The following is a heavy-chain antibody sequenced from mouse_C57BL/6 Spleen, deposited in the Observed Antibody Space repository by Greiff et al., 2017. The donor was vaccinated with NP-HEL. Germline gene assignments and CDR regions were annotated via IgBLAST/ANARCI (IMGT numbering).Heavy chain of an antibody. Sequence: HVQLHPSPAELATPGASVKLPSPASGYTSPLSSMPWVKQRPGQGLEWIGYINPSSGYTKYNQKFKDKATLTADKSSSTAYMQLSSLTYEDSAVYYCAREAVVDPDYWGQGTTLTVSS. V-gene: IGHV1-7*01. D-gene: IGHD1-1*01. CDR2: INPSSGYT. CDR3: AREAVVDPDY. J-gene: IGHJ2*01. CDR1: GYTSPLSS.